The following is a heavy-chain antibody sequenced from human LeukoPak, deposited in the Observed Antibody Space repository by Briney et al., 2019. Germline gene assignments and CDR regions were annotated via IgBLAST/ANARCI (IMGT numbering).Heavy chain of an antibody. CDR1: GFTFSNAW. D-gene: IGHD2-2*01. CDR3: TTDYCSSTSCYREAEYFQH. V-gene: IGHV3-15*01. CDR2: IKSKTDGGTT. Sequence: GGSLRLSCAASGFTFSNAWMSWVRQAPGKGLEWVGRIKSKTDGGTTDYAAPVKGRFTISRDDSKNTLYLQMNSLKTEDTAVYYCTTDYCSSTSCYREAEYFQHWGQGTLVTVSS. J-gene: IGHJ1*01.